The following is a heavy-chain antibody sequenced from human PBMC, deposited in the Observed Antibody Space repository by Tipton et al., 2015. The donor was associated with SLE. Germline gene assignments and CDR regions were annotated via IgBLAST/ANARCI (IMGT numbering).Heavy chain of an antibody. D-gene: IGHD7-27*01. Sequence: TLSLTCTVSGGSISGSSYYWGWSRQPPGKGLEWIGSMYDSGSTYYTPSLKSRVTISVDTYKNQFSLKLTAVTAADTAVYYCASDSGVDYYMDVWGKGTTVTVSS. CDR3: ASDSGVDYYMDV. CDR1: GGSISGSSYY. V-gene: IGHV4-39*01. J-gene: IGHJ6*03. CDR2: MYDSGST.